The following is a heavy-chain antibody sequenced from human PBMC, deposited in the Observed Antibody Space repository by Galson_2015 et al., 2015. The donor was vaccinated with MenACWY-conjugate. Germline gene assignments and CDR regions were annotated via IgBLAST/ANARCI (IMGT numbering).Heavy chain of an antibody. V-gene: IGHV3-23*01. Sequence: SLRLSCAASGFTFTNYAASWVRQAPGKGLEWVSGISGSGERTHYADSVKGRSTISRDNSKNTLHLQMNSLRAEDTAVYYCAKDRWDTYMNYYFDSWGQGTLVTVSS. CDR3: AKDRWDTYMNYYFDS. D-gene: IGHD5-18*01. CDR1: GFTFTNYA. J-gene: IGHJ4*02. CDR2: ISGSGERT.